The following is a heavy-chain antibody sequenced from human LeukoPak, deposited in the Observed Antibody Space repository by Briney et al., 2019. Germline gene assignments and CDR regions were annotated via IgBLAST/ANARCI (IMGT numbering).Heavy chain of an antibody. CDR1: GFSFRDYY. CDR2: ISASGNII. D-gene: IGHD4/OR15-4a*01. CDR3: ARHMVITPFDP. J-gene: IGHJ5*02. Sequence: PGGSLRLSCVASGFSFRDYYFSWVRQAPGQGLEWLSFISASGNIIHYEDSVKGRFTISRDDAKNSVFLQMDSLRTEDTALYYCARHMVITPFDPWGQGTLVTVSS. V-gene: IGHV3-11*01.